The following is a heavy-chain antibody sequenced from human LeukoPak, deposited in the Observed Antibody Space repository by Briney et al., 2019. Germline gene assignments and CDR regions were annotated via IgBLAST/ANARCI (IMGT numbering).Heavy chain of an antibody. J-gene: IGHJ6*03. CDR3: ARVLYLSSGWHQEYFYYYYMVV. Sequence: SSETLSLTCTVSGGSISSYYWSWIRKPAGKGLEWIGRTYTSGSTNYNPSLKSRVTMSVHTPKNQFSLKLSSVTAADTAVYYCARVLYLSSGWHQEYFYYYYMVVWGKGNTVTVS. D-gene: IGHD6-19*01. CDR2: TYTSGST. CDR1: GGSISSYY. V-gene: IGHV4-4*07.